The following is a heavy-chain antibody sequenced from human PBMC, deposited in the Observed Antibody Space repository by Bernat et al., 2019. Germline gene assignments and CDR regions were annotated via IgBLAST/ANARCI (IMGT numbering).Heavy chain of an antibody. CDR2: ISSDGSAT. V-gene: IGHV3-30*18. Sequence: VQLVESGGGLVQPGRSLSLSCAASGFAFSGYDMHWFRSAPGKGLQWVAVISSDGSATYSADGVHGRFIISRDKSKDTLYLQMNSLRTEDTAIYYCAKDQGWAPGSSDIWGQGTMVTVSS. D-gene: IGHD6-19*01. J-gene: IGHJ3*02. CDR1: GFAFSGYD. CDR3: AKDQGWAPGSSDI.